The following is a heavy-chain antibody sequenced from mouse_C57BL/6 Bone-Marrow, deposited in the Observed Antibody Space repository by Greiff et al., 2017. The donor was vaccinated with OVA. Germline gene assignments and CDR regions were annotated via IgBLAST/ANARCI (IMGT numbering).Heavy chain of an antibody. D-gene: IGHD1-1*01. J-gene: IGHJ2*01. CDR1: GFNIKNTY. Sequence: EVQLQESVAELVRPGASVKLSCTASGFNIKNTYMHWVKQRPEQGLEWIGRIDPANGNTKDAPKFKGKATITADTSSNTAYLQLSSLTSEDTAIYYCARVVTVVAKEYYFDYWGQGTTLTVSS. V-gene: IGHV14-3*01. CDR2: IDPANGNT. CDR3: ARVVTVVAKEYYFDY.